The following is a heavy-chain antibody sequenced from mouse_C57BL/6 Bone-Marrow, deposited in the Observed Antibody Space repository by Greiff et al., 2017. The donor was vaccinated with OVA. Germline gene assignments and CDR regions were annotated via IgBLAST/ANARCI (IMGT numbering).Heavy chain of an antibody. V-gene: IGHV5-6*01. D-gene: IGHD1-1*01. Sequence: EVQRVESGGDLVKPGGSLKLSCAASGFTFSSYGMSWVRQTPDKRLEWVATISSGGSYTYYPDSVKGRFIISRDNAKNTLYLQLSSLKSEDTAMYYCARRTYYYGSRNWYFDVWGTGTTVTVSS. CDR1: GFTFSSYG. J-gene: IGHJ1*03. CDR3: ARRTYYYGSRNWYFDV. CDR2: ISSGGSYT.